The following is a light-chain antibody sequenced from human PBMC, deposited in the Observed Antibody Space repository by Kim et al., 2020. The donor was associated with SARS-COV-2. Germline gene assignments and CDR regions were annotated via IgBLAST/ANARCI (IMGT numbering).Light chain of an antibody. CDR2: GNS. J-gene: IGLJ1*01. V-gene: IGLV1-40*01. Sequence: VTISLPGSSSNNGAGYDVHWYQPLPGNAPKLLIYGNSHRPPGGPCPFSCSKAWPPGSLAITWLQAGDGAYYYCQSYDSSLSGSYVFGTGTKVTVL. CDR1: SSNNGAGYD. CDR3: QSYDSSLSGSYV.